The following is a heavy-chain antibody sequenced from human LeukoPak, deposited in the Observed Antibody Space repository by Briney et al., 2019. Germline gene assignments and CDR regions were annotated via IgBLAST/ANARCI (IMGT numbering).Heavy chain of an antibody. V-gene: IGHV4-31*03. CDR3: ARVGRTTSSRWFDP. D-gene: IGHD6-6*01. CDR1: GVSISSGGYY. Sequence: PSQTLSLTCTVSGVSISSGGYYWSWIRQLPGKGLEYIGCIYYSGSTYYNPSLKSRLAISADTSKNQFSLKVGSVTAADTALYYCARVGRTTSSRWFDPWGQGTLVTVSS. J-gene: IGHJ5*02. CDR2: IYYSGST.